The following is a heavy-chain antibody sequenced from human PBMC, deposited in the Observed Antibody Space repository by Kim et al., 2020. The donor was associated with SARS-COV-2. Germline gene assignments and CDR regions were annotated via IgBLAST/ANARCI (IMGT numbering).Heavy chain of an antibody. J-gene: IGHJ6*02. D-gene: IGHD6-19*01. V-gene: IGHV1-3*01. Sequence: ASVKVSCKASGYTFTSYAMHWVRQAPGQRLEWMGWINAGNGNTKYSQKFQGRVTITRDTSASTAYMELSSLRSEDTAVYYCARWSPSGWYYYYGMDVWGQGTTVTVSS. CDR1: GYTFTSYA. CDR3: ARWSPSGWYYYYGMDV. CDR2: INAGNGNT.